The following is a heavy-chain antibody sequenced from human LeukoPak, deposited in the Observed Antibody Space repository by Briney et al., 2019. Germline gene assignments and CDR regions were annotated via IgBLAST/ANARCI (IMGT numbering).Heavy chain of an antibody. CDR3: ARVWSSGWYRDFDY. CDR2: ITTRSTYI. V-gene: IGHV3-21*01. CDR1: GFIFSSYS. J-gene: IGHJ4*02. Sequence: GGSLRLSCTASGFIFSSYSMNWVRQAPGKGLEWVSSITTRSTYIYYADSVKGRFTISRDNAKNSLDLQMNSLRAEDTAVYYCARVWSSGWYRDFDYWGQGTLVTVSS. D-gene: IGHD6-19*01.